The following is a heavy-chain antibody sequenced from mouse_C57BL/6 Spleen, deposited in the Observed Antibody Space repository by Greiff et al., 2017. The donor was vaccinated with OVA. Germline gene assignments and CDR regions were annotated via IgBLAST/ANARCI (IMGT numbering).Heavy chain of an antibody. Sequence: DVMLVESGGGLVKPGGSLKLSCAASGFTFSDYGMHWVRQAPEKGLEWVAYISSGSSTIYYADTVKGRFTISRDNAKNTLFLQMTSLRSEDTAMYYCARHYYDYDGFDYWGQGTTLTVSS. V-gene: IGHV5-17*01. CDR2: ISSGSSTI. CDR3: ARHYYDYDGFDY. D-gene: IGHD2-4*01. CDR1: GFTFSDYG. J-gene: IGHJ2*01.